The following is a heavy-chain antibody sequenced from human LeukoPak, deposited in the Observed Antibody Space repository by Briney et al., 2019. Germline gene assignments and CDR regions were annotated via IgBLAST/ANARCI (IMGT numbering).Heavy chain of an antibody. CDR2: INSDGSRT. CDR3: ARDLREDTSGYYYH. J-gene: IGHJ4*02. CDR1: GLTFSRYW. Sequence: GGSLRLSCAASGLTFSRYWMHWVRQAPGKGLAWVSRINSDGSRTTYADSVEGRFTISRDNAKNTLYLQMNSLRAEDTAVYYCARDLREDTSGYYYHWGQGTLVTVSS. V-gene: IGHV3-74*01. D-gene: IGHD3-22*01.